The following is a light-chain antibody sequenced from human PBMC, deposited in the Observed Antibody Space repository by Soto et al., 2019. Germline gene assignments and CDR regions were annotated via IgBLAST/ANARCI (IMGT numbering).Light chain of an antibody. CDR3: QQSYSQWT. V-gene: IGKV1-5*03. J-gene: IGKJ1*01. CDR2: KAS. CDR1: QNIYTW. Sequence: DYQVTQSPSTLSASVGDRVTITCRASQNIYTWLAWYQQKPGIAPKLLIHKASTLESGVPSRFSGSGFGTEFTLTISGLQPEDFATYYCQQSYSQWTFGQGTKVDIK.